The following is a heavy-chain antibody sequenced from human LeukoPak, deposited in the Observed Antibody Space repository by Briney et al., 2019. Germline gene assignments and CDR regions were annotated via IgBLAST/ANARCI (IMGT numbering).Heavy chain of an antibody. D-gene: IGHD6-13*01. CDR3: ARVKGIAAAGPLGY. V-gene: IGHV1-3*03. CDR1: GYTFTSYA. CDR2: INAGNGNT. Sequence: ASVKVSCKASGYTFTSYAMHWVRQAPGQRLEWMGWINAGNGNTKYSQEFQGRVTITRDTSASTAYMELSSLRSEDMAVYYCARVKGIAAAGPLGYWGQGTLVTVSS. J-gene: IGHJ4*02.